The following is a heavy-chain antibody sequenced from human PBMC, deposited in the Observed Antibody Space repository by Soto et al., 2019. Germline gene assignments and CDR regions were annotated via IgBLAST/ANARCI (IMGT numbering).Heavy chain of an antibody. V-gene: IGHV4-39*01. CDR1: GGSISSSSYY. J-gene: IGHJ4*02. Sequence: SETLSLTCTVSGGSISSSSYYWGWIRQPPGKGLEWIGSIYYSGSTYYNPSLKSRVTISVDTSKNQFSLKLSSVTAADTAVYYCARRGYDFWSGYIGYWGQGTLVTVSS. CDR3: ARRGYDFWSGYIGY. CDR2: IYYSGST. D-gene: IGHD3-3*01.